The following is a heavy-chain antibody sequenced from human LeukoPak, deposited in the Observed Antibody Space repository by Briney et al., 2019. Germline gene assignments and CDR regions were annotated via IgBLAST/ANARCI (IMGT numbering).Heavy chain of an antibody. CDR2: ISGSGGST. J-gene: IGHJ3*02. V-gene: IGHV3-23*01. D-gene: IGHD1-26*01. Sequence: GGSLRLSCAASGFTFSSYAMSWVRQAPGTGLEWVSAISGSGGSTYYADSVKGRFTISRDNSKNTLYLQMNSLRAEDTAVYHCAKDPDSGTYGPNDVFDIWGQGTMVTVSS. CDR3: AKDPDSGTYGPNDVFDI. CDR1: GFTFSSYA.